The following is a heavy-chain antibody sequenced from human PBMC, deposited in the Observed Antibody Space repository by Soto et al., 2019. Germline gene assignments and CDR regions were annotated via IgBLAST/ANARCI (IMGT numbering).Heavy chain of an antibody. CDR3: ARIGAGGWDIPFDN. J-gene: IGHJ4*02. CDR2: ISDSGNII. D-gene: IGHD3-16*01. CDR1: GFTFSSFE. V-gene: IGHV3-48*03. Sequence: EVQLVESGGGLVQPGGSLRLSCAASGFTFSSFEMTWARQAPGKGLEWLSYISDSGNIIYYADSVKGRFTVSRDDAKNSLYLQMNNLRAEDTALYYCARIGAGGWDIPFDNWGQGTLVTVSS.